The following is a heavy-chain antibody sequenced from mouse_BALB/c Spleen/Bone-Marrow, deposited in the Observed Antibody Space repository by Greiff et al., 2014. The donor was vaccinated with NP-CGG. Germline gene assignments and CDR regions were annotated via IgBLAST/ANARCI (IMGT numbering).Heavy chain of an antibody. V-gene: IGHV5-9-2*01. J-gene: IGHJ3*01. CDR1: GFTFSNYG. D-gene: IGHD2-4*01. CDR3: ARHAYYDQTEVSFVY. CDR2: IRGGGSYT. Sequence: EVNLVESGGGLVKSGGSLKLSCAASGFTFSNYGMSWVRQTPEKRLEWVATIRGGGSYTFYSDSVKGRFTISRDNAKNNLYLQLSSLRSEDTALYYCARHAYYDQTEVSFVYWGQGTLVTVSA.